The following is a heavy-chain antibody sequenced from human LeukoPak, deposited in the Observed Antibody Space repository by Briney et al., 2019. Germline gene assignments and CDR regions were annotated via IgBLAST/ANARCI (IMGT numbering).Heavy chain of an antibody. V-gene: IGHV3-9*01. J-gene: IGHJ6*03. CDR3: ARDGGIAVAGKPYYYYYMDV. D-gene: IGHD6-19*01. CDR2: ISWNSGSI. CDR1: GFTFDNYA. Sequence: GGSLRLSCAASGFTFDNYAMHWVRQAPGKGLEWVSGISWNSGSIDYADSVKGRFTISRDNAKNSLYLQMNSLRAEDTALYYCARDGGIAVAGKPYYYYYMDVWGKGTTVTVSS.